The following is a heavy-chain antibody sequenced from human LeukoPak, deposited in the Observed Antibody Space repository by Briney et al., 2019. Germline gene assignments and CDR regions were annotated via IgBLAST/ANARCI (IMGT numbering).Heavy chain of an antibody. CDR1: GFTFSAFA. V-gene: IGHV3-23*01. J-gene: IGHJ4*02. D-gene: IGHD5-18*01. CDR3: AKHHIQLWFYFDY. Sequence: GGSWGFPWAASGFTFSAFAMGWGGRAPGKGLGWVSPISGSGGSTYYADSVKGRFTISRDNSKNTLYLQMNSLRAEDTAVYYCAKHHIQLWFYFDYWGQGTLVTVSS. CDR2: ISGSGGST.